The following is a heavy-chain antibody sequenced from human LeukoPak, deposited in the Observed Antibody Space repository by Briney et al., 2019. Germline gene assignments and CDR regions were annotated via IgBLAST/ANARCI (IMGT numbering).Heavy chain of an antibody. CDR1: GFTFSGSA. J-gene: IGHJ4*02. CDR2: IRSKANRYAT. CDR3: TRQASIAAREGDY. V-gene: IGHV3-73*01. D-gene: IGHD6-6*01. Sequence: GGSLRLSCAASGFTFSGSAMHWVRQASGKGLEWVGRIRSKANRYATAYAASVKGRFTIARDDSKNTAYLQMNSLKTEDTAVYYCTRQASIAAREGDYWGQGTLVTVSS.